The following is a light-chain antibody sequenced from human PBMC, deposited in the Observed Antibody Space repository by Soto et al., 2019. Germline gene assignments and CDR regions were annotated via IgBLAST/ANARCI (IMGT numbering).Light chain of an antibody. V-gene: IGLV2-8*01. CDR1: SGDVGSYRF. CDR2: EVT. Sequence: QSALTQPPSASGSPGQSVTISCTGTSGDVGSYRFVSWYQQHPGKAPKLLIYEVTKWPSGVPDRFSASTSGNTASLTVSGLQADDEADYYCSSYAGNNNVIFGGGTKVTVL. J-gene: IGLJ2*01. CDR3: SSYAGNNNVI.